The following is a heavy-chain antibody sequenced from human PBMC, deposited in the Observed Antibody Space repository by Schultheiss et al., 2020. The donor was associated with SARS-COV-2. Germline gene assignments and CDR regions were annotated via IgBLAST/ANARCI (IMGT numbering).Heavy chain of an antibody. CDR1: GFTFSSYS. Sequence: GGSLRLSCAASGFTFSSYSMNWVRQAPGKGLEWVGRIKSKTDGGTTDYAAPVKGRFTISRDDSKNTLYLQMNSLKTEDTAVYYCTTVVVVAGYYYYGMDVWGQGTTVTVSS. CDR2: IKSKTDGGTT. D-gene: IGHD2-15*01. J-gene: IGHJ6*02. CDR3: TTVVVVAGYYYYGMDV. V-gene: IGHV3-15*01.